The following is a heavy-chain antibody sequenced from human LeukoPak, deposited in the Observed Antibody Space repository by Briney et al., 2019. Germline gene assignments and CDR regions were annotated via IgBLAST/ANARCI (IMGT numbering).Heavy chain of an antibody. CDR3: ARAGSSSGSYFWYFDL. D-gene: IGHD3-22*01. CDR2: ITENGDNT. Sequence: GGSLRLSCAASGFTFSSYAMSWVRQAPGKGLEWVSGITENGDNTYYADSVKGRFTISRDNAMNSLYLQLNSPRAEDTAVYYCARAGSSSGSYFWYFDLWGRGTLVTVSS. CDR1: GFTFSSYA. J-gene: IGHJ2*01. V-gene: IGHV3-23*01.